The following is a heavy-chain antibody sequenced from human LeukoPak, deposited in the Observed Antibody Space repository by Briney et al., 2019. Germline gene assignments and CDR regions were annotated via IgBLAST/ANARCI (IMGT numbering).Heavy chain of an antibody. D-gene: IGHD3-3*01. CDR1: GFSLSTSGVG. CDR2: IYWNDDK. CDR3: AHRFLEWLLHDAFDI. V-gene: IGHV2-5*01. J-gene: IGHJ3*02. Sequence: SGPTLVNPTQTLTLTCTFSGFSLSTSGVGVGWIRQPPGKALEWLALIYWNDDKRYSPSLKGRLTITKDTSKNQVVLTMTNMDPVDTATYYCAHRFLEWLLHDAFDIWGQGTMVTVSS.